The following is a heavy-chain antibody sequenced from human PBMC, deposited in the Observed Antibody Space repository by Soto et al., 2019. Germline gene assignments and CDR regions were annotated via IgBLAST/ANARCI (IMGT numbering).Heavy chain of an antibody. J-gene: IGHJ6*02. V-gene: IGHV1-69*13. CDR2: IIPIFGTA. CDR1: GGTFSSYA. D-gene: IGHD4-17*01. CDR3: STVTTNYYYGMDV. Sequence: ASVKVSCKASGGTFSSYAISWVRQAPGQGLEWMGGIIPIFGTANYAQKFQGRVTITADESTSTAYMELSSLRSEDTAVYYCSTVTTNYYYGMDVWGQGTTVTVSS.